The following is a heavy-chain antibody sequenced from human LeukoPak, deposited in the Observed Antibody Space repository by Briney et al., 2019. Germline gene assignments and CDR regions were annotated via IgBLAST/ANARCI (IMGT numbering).Heavy chain of an antibody. CDR2: INHSGST. Sequence: PSETLSLTCAVYGGSFSGYYWSWIRQPPGKGLEWIGEINHSGSTNYNPSLKSRVTISVDTSKNQFSLKLSSVTAADTAVYYCAGYYDSSGYTFDYWGQGTLVTVSS. D-gene: IGHD3-22*01. J-gene: IGHJ4*02. V-gene: IGHV4-34*01. CDR3: AGYYDSSGYTFDY. CDR1: GGSFSGYY.